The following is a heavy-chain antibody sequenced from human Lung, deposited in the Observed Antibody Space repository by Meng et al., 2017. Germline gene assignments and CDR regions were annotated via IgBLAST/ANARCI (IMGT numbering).Heavy chain of an antibody. CDR3: ARGPTTMAHDFDY. V-gene: IGHV4-34*01. J-gene: IGHJ4*02. CDR2: INHSGST. D-gene: IGHD4-11*01. Sequence: QVQLKQWGAVRCNPSETLSLTCVVSGGSFSDYSWSGIRQPPGKGLEWIGEINHSGSTNYNPSLESRATISVDTSQNNLSLKLSSVTAADSAVYYCARGPTTMAHDFDYWGQGTLVTVSS. CDR1: GGSFSDYS.